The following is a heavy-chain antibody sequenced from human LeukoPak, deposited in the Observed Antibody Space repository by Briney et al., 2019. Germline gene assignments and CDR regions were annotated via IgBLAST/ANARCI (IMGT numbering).Heavy chain of an antibody. CDR3: TTEPDYGDYLCFGF. Sequence: GGSLRLSCAASGFTFSNAWMGWVRQAPGKGLEWGGRIKSKRDGVTIAYVARVKGRCTISRDDSKNTLHLQMNSLKTEDTAVYYCTTEPDYGDYLCFGFGGQGTLVTVSS. CDR2: IKSKRDGVTI. D-gene: IGHD4-17*01. J-gene: IGHJ4*02. CDR1: GFTFSNAW. V-gene: IGHV3-15*01.